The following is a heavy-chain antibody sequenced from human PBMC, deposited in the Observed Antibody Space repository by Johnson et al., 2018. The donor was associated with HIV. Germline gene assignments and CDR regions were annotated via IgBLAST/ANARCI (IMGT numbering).Heavy chain of an antibody. CDR3: ARDQGLIVTDAFDI. J-gene: IGHJ3*02. CDR2: IPSVEINN. Sequence: QVQLVESGGGVVQPGRSLRLSCAASGFTFSDYAMHWVRQAPGKGLEWVAFIPSVEINNSFADSVRARSTISRDNSKNTLYLQMNSLRAEDTAVYYCARDQGLIVTDAFDIWGQGTMVTVSS. CDR1: GFTFSDYA. V-gene: IGHV3-30*04. D-gene: IGHD1-26*01.